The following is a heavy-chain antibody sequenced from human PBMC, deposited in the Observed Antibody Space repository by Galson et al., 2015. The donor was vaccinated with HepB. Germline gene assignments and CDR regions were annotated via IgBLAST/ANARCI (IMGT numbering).Heavy chain of an antibody. CDR3: ARSVVRRLDY. D-gene: IGHD4-23*01. Sequence: SLRLSCAASGFTFSDYGVTWVRQAPGKGLEWVSYISSGSGSIYYADSVKGRFTISRDDAKNSLYLQINSLRDEDTAVYYCARSVVRRLDYWGQGSLVTVSS. CDR2: ISSGSGSI. V-gene: IGHV3-48*02. J-gene: IGHJ4*02. CDR1: GFTFSDYG.